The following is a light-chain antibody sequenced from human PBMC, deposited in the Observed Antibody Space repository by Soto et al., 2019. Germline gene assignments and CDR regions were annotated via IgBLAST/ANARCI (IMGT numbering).Light chain of an antibody. V-gene: IGKV1-5*03. Sequence: DIQMTQSPSTLSASVGDRVTITCRASQSISSWLAWYQQKPGKAPKLLIYQASSLATGVPSRFSGSGSGTEFTLTISSPQPDDFATYFCQQYNSFTWTFGQGTKVEIK. J-gene: IGKJ1*01. CDR1: QSISSW. CDR3: QQYNSFTWT. CDR2: QAS.